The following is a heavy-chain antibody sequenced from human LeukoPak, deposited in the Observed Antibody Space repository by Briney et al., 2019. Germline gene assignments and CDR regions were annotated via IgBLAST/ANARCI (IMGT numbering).Heavy chain of an antibody. V-gene: IGHV3-21*01. Sequence: PGGSLRLSCAASGFTFSSYSMNWVRQAPEKGLEWVSSISSSSSYIYYADSVKGRFTISRDNAKNSLYLQMNSLRAEDTAVYYCATAAEHYDFWSGYYTPPSFDYWGQGTLVTVSS. CDR3: ATAAEHYDFWSGYYTPPSFDY. J-gene: IGHJ4*02. CDR2: ISSSSSYI. D-gene: IGHD3-3*01. CDR1: GFTFSSYS.